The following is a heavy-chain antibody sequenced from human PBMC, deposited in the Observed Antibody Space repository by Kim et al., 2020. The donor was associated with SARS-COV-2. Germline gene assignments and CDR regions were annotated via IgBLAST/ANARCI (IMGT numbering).Heavy chain of an antibody. CDR1: GGSTTSYF. CDR3: SRVRDHIQN. Sequence: SETLSLTCTVSGGSTTSYFWSWIRQPPGKGLEWIAYMYHSGETDYNPSLNSRVTISVDTSKNQVFLRMTSVTAADAAVYYCSRVRDHIQNCVQGFLVTVS. D-gene: IGHD1-1*01. CDR2: MYHSGET. V-gene: IGHV4-59*13. J-gene: IGHJ4*02.